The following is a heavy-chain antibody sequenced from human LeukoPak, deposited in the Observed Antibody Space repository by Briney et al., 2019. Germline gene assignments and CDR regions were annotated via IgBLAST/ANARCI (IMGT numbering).Heavy chain of an antibody. CDR1: GGSISSGNYY. J-gene: IGHJ4*02. D-gene: IGHD2-21*02. Sequence: SETLSLTCTVSGGSISSGNYYWSWIRQPAGKGLEWIGRIYTSGGTNCNPSLESRVTILIDTPKNQFSLRLSSVTAADTAVYYCARGGYCGGDCYFYYWGQGTLVTVSS. CDR3: ARGGYCGGDCYFYY. CDR2: IYTSGGT. V-gene: IGHV4-61*02.